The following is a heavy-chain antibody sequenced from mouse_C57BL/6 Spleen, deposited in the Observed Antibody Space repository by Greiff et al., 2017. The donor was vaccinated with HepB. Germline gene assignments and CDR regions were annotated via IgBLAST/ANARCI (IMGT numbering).Heavy chain of an antibody. CDR2: IYPSDSET. Sequence: VQLQQPGAELVRPGSSVKLSCKASGYTFTSYWMDWVKQRPGQGLEWIGNIYPSDSETHYNQKFKDKATLTVDKSSSTAYMQLSSLTSEDSAVYYCARIYYYGSSYVGYAMDYWGQGTSVTVSS. J-gene: IGHJ4*01. V-gene: IGHV1-61*01. D-gene: IGHD1-1*01. CDR3: ARIYYYGSSYVGYAMDY. CDR1: GYTFTSYW.